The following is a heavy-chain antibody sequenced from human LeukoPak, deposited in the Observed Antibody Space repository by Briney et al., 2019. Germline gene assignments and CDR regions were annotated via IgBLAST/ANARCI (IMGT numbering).Heavy chain of an antibody. D-gene: IGHD6-13*01. CDR1: GYSISSGYY. CDR3: ARLEIAAANFDY. CDR2: IYHSGST. J-gene: IGHJ4*02. Sequence: PSETLSLTCAVSGYSISSGYYWGWIRQPPGKGLEWIGSIYHSGSTYYNPSLKSRVTISVDTSKNQFSLKLSSVTAADTAVYYCARLEIAAANFDYWSQGTLVTVSS. V-gene: IGHV4-38-2*01.